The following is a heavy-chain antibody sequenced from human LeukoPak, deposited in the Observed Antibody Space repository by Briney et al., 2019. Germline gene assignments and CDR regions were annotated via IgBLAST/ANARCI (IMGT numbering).Heavy chain of an antibody. J-gene: IGHJ3*02. Sequence: ASVKVSCKASGYTFTSYGISWVRQAPGQGLEWMGWISAYNGNTNYAQKLQGRATMTTDTSTSTAYMELRSLRSDDTAVYYCARDVGIVGATDAFDIWGQGTMVTVSS. CDR3: ARDVGIVGATDAFDI. V-gene: IGHV1-18*01. CDR2: ISAYNGNT. D-gene: IGHD1-26*01. CDR1: GYTFTSYG.